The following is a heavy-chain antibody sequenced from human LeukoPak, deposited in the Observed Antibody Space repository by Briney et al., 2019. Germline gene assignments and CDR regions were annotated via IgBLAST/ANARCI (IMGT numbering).Heavy chain of an antibody. Sequence: SETLSLTCTVSGGSISSSSYYWSWIRQPPGKGLEWIGYIYYSGSTYYNPSLKSRVTISVDTSKNQFSLKLSSVTAADTAVYYCARGAHDAFDIWGQGTMVTVSS. V-gene: IGHV4-30-4*01. J-gene: IGHJ3*02. CDR3: ARGAHDAFDI. CDR1: GGSISSSSYY. D-gene: IGHD1-26*01. CDR2: IYYSGST.